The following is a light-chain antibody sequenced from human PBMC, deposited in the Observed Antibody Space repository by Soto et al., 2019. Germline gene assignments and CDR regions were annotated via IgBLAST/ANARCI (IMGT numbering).Light chain of an antibody. V-gene: IGKV3-20*01. Sequence: EIVLTQSPGTLSLSPGERATLSCRASQSVSSSYLTWYQQKGGQAPRLLIYGASSRATGIPDRFSGSGSGTDFTLTISRLEPEDFAVYYCQQYGSSPRTFGQGTKVDIK. CDR1: QSVSSSY. CDR2: GAS. J-gene: IGKJ1*01. CDR3: QQYGSSPRT.